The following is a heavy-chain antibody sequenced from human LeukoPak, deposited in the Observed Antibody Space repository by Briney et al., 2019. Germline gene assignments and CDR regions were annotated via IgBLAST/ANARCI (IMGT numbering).Heavy chain of an antibody. Sequence: GGSLRLSCAASGFTFSSYSMNWVRQAPGKGLEWVSSISSSSSYIYYADSVKGRFTISRDNAKNSLYLQMNSLRAEDTAVYYCARDVGTGDNRFDPWGQGTLVTVSS. D-gene: IGHD7-27*01. CDR1: GFTFSSYS. J-gene: IGHJ5*02. CDR3: ARDVGTGDNRFDP. V-gene: IGHV3-21*01. CDR2: ISSSSSYI.